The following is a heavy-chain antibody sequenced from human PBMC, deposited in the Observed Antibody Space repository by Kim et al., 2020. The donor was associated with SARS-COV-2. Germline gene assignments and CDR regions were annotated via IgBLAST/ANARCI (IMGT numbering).Heavy chain of an antibody. CDR1: GYSFSSYW. V-gene: IGHV5-51*01. J-gene: IGHJ4*02. CDR2: IYPGDSDT. Sequence: GESLKISCRSSGYSFSSYWIGWVRQMPGKGLEWMGIIYPGDSDTRYSPSFQGQVTISADKSISTAYLQWSTLKASDTAMYYCARRRGWNTGSSFDYWGQGTLVTVSS. CDR3: ARRRGWNTGSSFDY. D-gene: IGHD1-1*01.